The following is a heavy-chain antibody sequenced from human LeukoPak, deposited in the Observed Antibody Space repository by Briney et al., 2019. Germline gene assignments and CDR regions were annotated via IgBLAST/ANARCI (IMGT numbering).Heavy chain of an antibody. Sequence: PSETLSLSCTVSGCSISSYYRSWIRQPPGKGLDWIGYIYYSGNTTYNPSPKSRVTTSVDTSKNQFSLKLSSVTAADTDVYYCARGVRGYPGWFDPWGQGTLVTVSS. J-gene: IGHJ5*02. CDR2: IYYSGNT. CDR3: ARGVRGYPGWFDP. V-gene: IGHV4-59*01. CDR1: GCSISSYY. D-gene: IGHD1-1*01.